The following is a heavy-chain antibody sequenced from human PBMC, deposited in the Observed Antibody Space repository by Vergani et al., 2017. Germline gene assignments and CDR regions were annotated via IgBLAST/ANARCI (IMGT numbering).Heavy chain of an antibody. Sequence: QVQLQESGPGLVKPSQTLSLTCTVSGGSISSGSYYWSWIRQPAGKELEWIGRIYTSGSTNYNPSLKSRVTISVDTSKNQFSLKLSSVTAADTAVYYCARDQPPDNWNYAGWFDPWGQGTLVTVSS. V-gene: IGHV4-61*02. J-gene: IGHJ5*02. CDR3: ARDQPPDNWNYAGWFDP. CDR2: IYTSGST. D-gene: IGHD1-7*01. CDR1: GGSISSGSYY.